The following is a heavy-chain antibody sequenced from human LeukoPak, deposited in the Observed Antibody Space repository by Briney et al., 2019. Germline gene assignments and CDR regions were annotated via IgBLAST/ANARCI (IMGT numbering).Heavy chain of an antibody. CDR2: ISWNSGGI. V-gene: IGHV3-9*03. CDR3: AKDIGSGIAGPLDY. CDR1: GFTFDDYA. Sequence: GRSLRLSCAASGFTFDDYAMHWVRQAPGKGLEWVSGISWNSGGIGYADSVKGRFTISRDNAKNSLYLQMNSLRAEDMALYYCAKDIGSGIAGPLDYWGQGTLVTVSS. J-gene: IGHJ4*02. D-gene: IGHD6-13*01.